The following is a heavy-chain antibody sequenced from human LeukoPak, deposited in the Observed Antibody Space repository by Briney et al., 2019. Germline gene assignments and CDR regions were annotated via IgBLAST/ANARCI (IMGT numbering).Heavy chain of an antibody. CDR1: GFTFSNYW. CDR3: ARGLSWFNPLDY. CDR2: INTDGSST. J-gene: IGHJ4*02. Sequence: GGSLRLSCAASGFTFSNYWMHWVRQAPGKGLVWVSRINTDGSSTTYADSVKGRFTISRDNAKNTLYLQMGSLRAEDMALYYCARGLSWFNPLDYWGQGTLVTVSS. D-gene: IGHD3-10*01. V-gene: IGHV3-74*01.